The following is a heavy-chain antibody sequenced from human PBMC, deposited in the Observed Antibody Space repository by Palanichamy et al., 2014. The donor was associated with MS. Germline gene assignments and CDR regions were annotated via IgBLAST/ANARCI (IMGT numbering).Heavy chain of an antibody. J-gene: IGHJ6*02. CDR2: INSDGSST. D-gene: IGHD3-10*01. Sequence: EVQLVESGGGLVQPGGSLRLSCAASGFTFSSYWMHWVRQAPGKGLVWVSRINSDGSSTSYADSVKGRFTISRDNAKNTLYLQMNSLRAEDTAVYYCARDFVTMVRGEGPYYYYGMDVWGQGTTVTVSS. V-gene: IGHV3-74*01. CDR1: GFTFSSYW. CDR3: ARDFVTMVRGEGPYYYYGMDV.